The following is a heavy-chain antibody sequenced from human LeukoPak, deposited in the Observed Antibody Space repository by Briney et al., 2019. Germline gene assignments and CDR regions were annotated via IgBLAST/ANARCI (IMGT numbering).Heavy chain of an antibody. CDR3: ARDRGDGYNEFDY. Sequence: LTGGSLRLSCAASGFIFSSYAMHWVRQVPGKGLEWVAVISYDGSNKYYADSVKGRFTISRDNSRNTLYLQMNSLRAEDTAVYYCARDRGDGYNEFDYWGQGTLVTVSS. CDR1: GFIFSSYA. J-gene: IGHJ4*02. V-gene: IGHV3-30*04. D-gene: IGHD5-24*01. CDR2: ISYDGSNK.